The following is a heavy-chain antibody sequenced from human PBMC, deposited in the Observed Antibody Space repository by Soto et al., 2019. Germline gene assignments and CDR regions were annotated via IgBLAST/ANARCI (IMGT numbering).Heavy chain of an antibody. V-gene: IGHV4-39*01. D-gene: IGHD5-18*01. CDR1: GGSISSNSYY. Sequence: QLQLQESGPGLVKPSETQSLTCTVSGGSISSNSYYWAWIRQPPGKGLEWIGSGYHGGNTYYNPSHKRRATTSVDTSTNQFSLKLNSVTAADTAVYYCARHLSGYGYLYFEYWGQGILVTVSS. J-gene: IGHJ4*02. CDR2: GYHGGNT. CDR3: ARHLSGYGYLYFEY.